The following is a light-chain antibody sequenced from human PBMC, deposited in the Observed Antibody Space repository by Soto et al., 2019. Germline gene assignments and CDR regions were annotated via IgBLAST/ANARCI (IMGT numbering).Light chain of an antibody. CDR1: QIVSDNY. J-gene: IGKJ1*01. Sequence: EIVLTHSPGPLSLSPGERATLSCKSSQIVSDNYLAWYQQKPGQAPRLVVYGASSRATGVPDRFSASWSGTDCTLTISRLEPEDVAVYYCQQYAKAPLTLGQGTKVDIK. CDR3: QQYAKAPLT. CDR2: GAS. V-gene: IGKV3-20*01.